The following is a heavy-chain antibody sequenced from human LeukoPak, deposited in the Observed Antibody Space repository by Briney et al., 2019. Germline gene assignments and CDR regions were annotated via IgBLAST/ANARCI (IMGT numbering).Heavy chain of an antibody. CDR3: ARGRKYPSYFDY. Sequence: SETLSLTCAVYGGSLSGYYWSWIRQPPGKGLEWIGEINHSGSTNYNPSLKSRVTISVDTSKNQFSLKLSSVTAADTAVYYCARGRKYPSYFDYWGQGTLVTVSS. V-gene: IGHV4-34*01. CDR1: GGSLSGYY. CDR2: INHSGST. D-gene: IGHD1-14*01. J-gene: IGHJ4*02.